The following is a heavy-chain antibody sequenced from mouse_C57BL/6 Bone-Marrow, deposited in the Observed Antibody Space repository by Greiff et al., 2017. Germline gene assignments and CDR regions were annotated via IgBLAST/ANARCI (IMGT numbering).Heavy chain of an antibody. CDR3: ARKALITTVVAWYFDV. CDR2: INPYNGGT. V-gene: IGHV1-19*01. CDR1: GYTFTDYY. Sequence: EVQLQESGPVLVKPGASVKMSCKASGYTFTDYYMNWVKQSHGKSLEWIGVINPYNGGTSYNQKFKGKATLTVEKSSSTAYMEHNSLTSEDSAVYYCARKALITTVVAWYFDVWGTGTTVTVSS. D-gene: IGHD1-1*01. J-gene: IGHJ1*03.